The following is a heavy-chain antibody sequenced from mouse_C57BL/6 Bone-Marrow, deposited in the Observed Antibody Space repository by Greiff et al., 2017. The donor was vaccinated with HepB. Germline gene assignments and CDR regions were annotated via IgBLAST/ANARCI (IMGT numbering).Heavy chain of an antibody. CDR3: ARSGYDYEIDY. CDR2: INPNNGGT. V-gene: IGHV1-26*01. J-gene: IGHJ2*01. Sequence: EVQLQQSGPELVKPGASVKISCKASGYTFTDYYMNWVKQSHGKSLEWIGDINPNNGGTSYNQKFKGKATLTVDKSSSTAYMELRSLTSEDTAVYYCARSGYDYEIDYWGQGTTLTVSS. CDR1: GYTFTDYY. D-gene: IGHD2-4*01.